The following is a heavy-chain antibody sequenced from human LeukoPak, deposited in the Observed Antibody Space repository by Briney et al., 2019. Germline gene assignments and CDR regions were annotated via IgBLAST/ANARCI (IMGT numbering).Heavy chain of an antibody. CDR2: IYYSGST. CDR1: GGSISSYY. V-gene: IGHV4-59*01. J-gene: IGHJ4*02. D-gene: IGHD5-24*01. Sequence: SETLSLTCTVSGGSISSYYWSWIRQPPGKGLEWIGYIYYSGSTNYNPSLRSRVTISVDTSKNQFSLKLSSVTAADTAVYYCARLRRDGYNLDYWGQGTLVTVSS. CDR3: ARLRRDGYNLDY.